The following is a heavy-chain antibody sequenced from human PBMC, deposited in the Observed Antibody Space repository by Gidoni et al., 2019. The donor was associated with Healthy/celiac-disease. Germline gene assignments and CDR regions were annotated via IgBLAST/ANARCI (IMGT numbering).Heavy chain of an antibody. CDR3: ARSLLGRGSSGHFDY. Sequence: QLQLQESVPGLVKPSETLSLTCTVSGGSISSSSYYWGWIRQPPGKGLEWLGGLDYSGSTYYNPSLKSRVTISVDTSKNQFSLKLSSVTAAYTAVYYCARSLLGRGSSGHFDYWGQGTLVTVSS. V-gene: IGHV4-39*01. D-gene: IGHD3-16*01. CDR2: LDYSGST. CDR1: GGSISSSSYY. J-gene: IGHJ4*02.